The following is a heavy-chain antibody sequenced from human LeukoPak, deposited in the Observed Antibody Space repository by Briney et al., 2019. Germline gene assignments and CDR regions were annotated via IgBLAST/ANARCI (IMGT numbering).Heavy chain of an antibody. CDR3: AREGDFWSNNYTPPMDV. V-gene: IGHV1-2*02. Sequence: PGGSLRLSCAASGFTFNNYGMHWVRQAPGQGLEGMGWVNPNSGCTKYAQKFQGRGTMNRDTSISTAYMELSRLRSDDTAVYYCAREGDFWSNNYTPPMDVWGKGTTVTVSS. CDR1: GFTFNNYG. D-gene: IGHD3-3*01. J-gene: IGHJ6*04. CDR2: VNPNSGCT.